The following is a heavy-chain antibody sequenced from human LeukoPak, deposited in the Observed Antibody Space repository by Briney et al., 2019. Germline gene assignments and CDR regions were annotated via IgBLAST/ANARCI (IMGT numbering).Heavy chain of an antibody. D-gene: IGHD6-13*01. CDR3: AGEVVAAAGTVDY. Sequence: SETLSLTCTVSVGSISSSSYYWGWIRQPPGKGLEWIGSIYYSGSTYYNPSLKSRVTISVDTSKNQFSLKLSSVTAADTAVYYCAGEVVAAAGTVDYWGQGTLVIVSS. CDR2: IYYSGST. J-gene: IGHJ4*02. V-gene: IGHV4-39*07. CDR1: VGSISSSSYY.